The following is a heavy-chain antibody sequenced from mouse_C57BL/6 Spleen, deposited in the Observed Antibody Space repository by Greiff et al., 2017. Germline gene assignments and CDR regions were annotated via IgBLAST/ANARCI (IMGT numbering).Heavy chain of an antibody. D-gene: IGHD1-1*01. J-gene: IGHJ1*03. CDR2: FYPGSGSI. V-gene: IGHV1-62-2*01. Sequence: VKLQESGAELVKPGASVKLSCKASGYTFTEYTIHWVKQRSGQGLEGIGWFYPGSGSIKYNEKFKNKATLTADKSSSTVYMELSRLTSEDSAVYFCARHEGDYYGSSYWYFDVWGTGTTVTVSS. CDR3: ARHEGDYYGSSYWYFDV. CDR1: GYTFTEYT.